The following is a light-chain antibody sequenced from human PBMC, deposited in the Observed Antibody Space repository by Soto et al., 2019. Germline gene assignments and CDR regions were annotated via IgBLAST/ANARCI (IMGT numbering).Light chain of an antibody. CDR3: SSYTTSSAWV. CDR1: SSDVGSYNY. CDR2: SVS. J-gene: IGLJ3*02. V-gene: IGLV2-14*01. Sequence: QSVLTQPASVSGSPGQSITISCTGTSSDVGSYNYVSWYQYHPHKAPKLMIFSVSSRPSGVSNRFSGFKSGNTASLTISGLQPEDEADYYCSSYTTSSAWVFGGGTKVTVL.